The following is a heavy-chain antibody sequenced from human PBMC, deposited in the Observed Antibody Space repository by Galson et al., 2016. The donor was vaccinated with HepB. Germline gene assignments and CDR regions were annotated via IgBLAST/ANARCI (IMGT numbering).Heavy chain of an antibody. CDR2: INQDGSQR. D-gene: IGHD5-24*01. V-gene: IGHV3-7*01. CDR1: GFTFSSYW. Sequence: SLRLSCAASGFTFSSYWMSWVRQSPGKGLEWVANINQDGSQRYYVDSVRGRFTVARDNTQNSFDLEMDSLRVEDTAVYYCTRDRPEVEDKSVLPRDHWGQGTPVVVSS. CDR3: TRDRPEVEDKSVLPRDH. J-gene: IGHJ4*02.